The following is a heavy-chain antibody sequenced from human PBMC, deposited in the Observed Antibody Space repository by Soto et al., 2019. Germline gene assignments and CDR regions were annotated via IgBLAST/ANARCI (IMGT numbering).Heavy chain of an antibody. V-gene: IGHV3-74*01. J-gene: IGHJ4*02. D-gene: IGHD2-8*01. CDR2: ITEDGSGT. Sequence: GGSLRLSCATCGFTFSSYPIHWVRQAPGKGPVWVSRITEDGSGTTYADSVKGRFTVTRDNAKNTMYLQMSGLGAEDTAVYHCVRGTNGWRGMDYWGQGTLVTVSS. CDR1: GFTFSSYP. CDR3: VRGTNGWRGMDY.